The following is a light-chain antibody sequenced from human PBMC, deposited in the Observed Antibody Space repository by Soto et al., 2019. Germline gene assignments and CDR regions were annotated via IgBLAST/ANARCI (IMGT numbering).Light chain of an antibody. J-gene: IGLJ2*01. V-gene: IGLV1-44*01. CDR1: SSNIGSNT. CDR3: AAWDDSLNGVV. Sequence: QSVLTKPPSASGTPGQRVTISCYGSSSNIGSNTVNWYQQLPGTAPKLLIYSNNQRPSGVPDRFSGSKSGTSASLAISGLQCEDEADYYCAAWDDSLNGVVFGGGTKLTVL. CDR2: SNN.